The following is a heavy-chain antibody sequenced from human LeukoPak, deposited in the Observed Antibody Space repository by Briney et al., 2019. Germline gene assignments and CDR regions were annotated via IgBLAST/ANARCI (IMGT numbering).Heavy chain of an antibody. D-gene: IGHD4-17*01. CDR1: GFTFSSYG. V-gene: IGHV3-30*18. J-gene: IGHJ4*02. CDR2: ISYDGSNK. CDR3: AKDLGATVTTDSDY. Sequence: GGSLRLSCAASGFTFSSYGMHWVRQAPGKGLEWVAVISYDGSNKYYADSVKGRFTVSRDNSKNTLYLQMNSLRAEDTAVYYCAKDLGATVTTDSDYWGQGTPVTVSS.